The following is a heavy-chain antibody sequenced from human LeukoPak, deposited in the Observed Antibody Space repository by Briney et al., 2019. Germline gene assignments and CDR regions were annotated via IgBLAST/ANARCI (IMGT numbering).Heavy chain of an antibody. J-gene: IGHJ6*03. V-gene: IGHV1-2*02. D-gene: IGHD3-10*01. Sequence: ASVKVSCKTSGYTFTGYYMHWVRQAPGQGLEWMGWINPNSGGTNYAQKFQGRVTMTRDTSIRPAYMALSRPRSDDTAVYYCDRGQGLLWFGGGDYYYMDVWGKGTTVTVSS. CDR1: GYTFTGYY. CDR3: DRGQGLLWFGGGDYYYMDV. CDR2: INPNSGGT.